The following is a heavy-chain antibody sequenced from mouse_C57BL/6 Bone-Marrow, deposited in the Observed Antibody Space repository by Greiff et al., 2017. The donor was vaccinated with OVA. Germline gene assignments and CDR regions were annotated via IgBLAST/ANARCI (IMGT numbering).Heavy chain of an antibody. CDR1: GFTFTDYY. CDR3: ARSHYDGFAY. Sequence: EVKVVESGGGLVQPGGSLSLSCAASGFTFTDYYMSWVRQPPGKALEWLGFIRNKANGYTTEYSASVKGRFTISRDNSQSILYLQMNALRAEDSATYYCARSHYDGFAYWGQGTLVTVSA. J-gene: IGHJ3*01. CDR2: IRNKANGYTT. V-gene: IGHV7-3*01. D-gene: IGHD2-4*01.